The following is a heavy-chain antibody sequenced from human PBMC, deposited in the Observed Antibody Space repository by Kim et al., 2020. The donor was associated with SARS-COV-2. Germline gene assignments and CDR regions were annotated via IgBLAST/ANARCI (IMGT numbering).Heavy chain of an antibody. Sequence: GGSLRLSCAASGFNFSTYCMHWVRQAPGKGLEWVAVIWHDGSGKYYADSVKGRFTISRDNSQNTLYVQMNSLRAEDTAMYYCAKAFAPYSGSSDYLGQGT. J-gene: IGHJ4*02. CDR2: IWHDGSGK. D-gene: IGHD1-26*01. CDR1: GFNFSTYC. CDR3: AKAFAPYSGSSDY. V-gene: IGHV3-33*06.